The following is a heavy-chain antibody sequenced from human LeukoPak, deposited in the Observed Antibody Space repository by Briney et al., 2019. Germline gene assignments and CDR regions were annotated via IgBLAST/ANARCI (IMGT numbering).Heavy chain of an antibody. Sequence: TGGSLRLSCVASGFTFSSYEMDWVRQAPGKGLEWISYISGGGGTIYYADSVKGRFTISRDNSKNSLYLQTSSLRAEDTAVYYCARESTSDTSGFDAFHIWGQGTPVTVSS. D-gene: IGHD3-22*01. CDR1: GFTFSSYE. CDR2: ISGGGGTI. V-gene: IGHV3-48*03. J-gene: IGHJ3*02. CDR3: ARESTSDTSGFDAFHI.